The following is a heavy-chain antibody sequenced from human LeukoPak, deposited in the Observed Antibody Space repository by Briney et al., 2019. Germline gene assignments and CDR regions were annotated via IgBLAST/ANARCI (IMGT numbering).Heavy chain of an antibody. V-gene: IGHV1-2*02. CDR2: INPNSGAT. CDR3: ARYGGWYQLLWWFDP. CDR1: GYTFTGYY. Sequence: ASVKVSCKASGYTFTGYYMHWVRQAPGRGLEWMGWINPNSGATKYAQKFQGRVTMTRDTSISTAYMEVSRLRFDDTAVYYCARYGGWYQLLWWFDPWGQGTLVTVSS. D-gene: IGHD2-2*01. J-gene: IGHJ5*02.